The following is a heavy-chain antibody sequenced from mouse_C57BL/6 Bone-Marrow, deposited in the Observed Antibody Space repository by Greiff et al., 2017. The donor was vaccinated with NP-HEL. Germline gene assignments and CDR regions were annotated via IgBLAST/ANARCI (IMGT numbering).Heavy chain of an antibody. CDR2: IYPSDSET. J-gene: IGHJ2*01. Sequence: VQLQQPGAELVRPGSSVKLSCKASGYTFTSYWMDWVKQRPGQGLEWIGNIYPSDSETHYNQKFKDKATLTVDKSSSTAYMQLSILTSEDSAVYYCARFKFTPKLYFDYWGQGTTLTVSS. CDR1: GYTFTSYW. D-gene: IGHD2-12*01. CDR3: ARFKFTPKLYFDY. V-gene: IGHV1-61*01.